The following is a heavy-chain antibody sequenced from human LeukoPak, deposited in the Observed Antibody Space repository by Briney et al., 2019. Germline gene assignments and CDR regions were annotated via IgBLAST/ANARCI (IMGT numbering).Heavy chain of an antibody. V-gene: IGHV1-2*02. CDR1: GYTFTGYY. D-gene: IGHD3-16*01. CDR2: INPNSGGT. Sequence: GASVKDSCKASGYTFTGYYMHWVRQAPGQGLEWVGWINPNSGGTNYAQKFQGRVTMTRDTSISTAYMELSRLKSDDTAVYYCARGLGGATDGFDIWGQGTVVTVSS. CDR3: ARGLGGATDGFDI. J-gene: IGHJ3*02.